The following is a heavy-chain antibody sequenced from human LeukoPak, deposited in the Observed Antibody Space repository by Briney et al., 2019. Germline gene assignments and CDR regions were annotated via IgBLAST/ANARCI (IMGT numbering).Heavy chain of an antibody. V-gene: IGHV4-4*02. J-gene: IGHJ6*02. Sequence: SGTLSLTCAVSGGSISSSNWWSWVRQPAGKGLEWIGEIYHSGSTNYNPSLKSRVTISVDKSKNQFSLKLSSVTAADTAVYYCARVRASGWPANYGMDVWGQGTTVTVSS. D-gene: IGHD6-19*01. CDR3: ARVRASGWPANYGMDV. CDR1: GGSISSSNW. CDR2: IYHSGST.